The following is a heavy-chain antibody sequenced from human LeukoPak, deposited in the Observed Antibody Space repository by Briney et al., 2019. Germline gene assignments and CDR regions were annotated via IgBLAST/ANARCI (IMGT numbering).Heavy chain of an antibody. CDR3: ARVSAMVRGKIDY. D-gene: IGHD3-10*01. CDR2: IYYSGST. CDR1: GGSISSGDYY. Sequence: SETLSLTCTVSGGSISSGDYYWSWVRQPPGEGLEWVGYIYYSGSTYYNPSPKSRVTISVDTSKNQFSLKLSSVTAADTAVYYCARVSAMVRGKIDYWGQGTLVTVSS. V-gene: IGHV4-30-4*08. J-gene: IGHJ4*02.